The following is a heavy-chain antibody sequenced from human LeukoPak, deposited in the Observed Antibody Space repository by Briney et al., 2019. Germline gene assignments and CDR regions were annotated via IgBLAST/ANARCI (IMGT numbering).Heavy chain of an antibody. J-gene: IGHJ3*01. CDR3: ASLRKRGGAFDL. Sequence: ASVKVSCKASGYTFTSYGISWVRQAPGQGLEWMGWISAYNGNTNYVQKLQGRVTMTIDTSTSTVYMELRSLRSDDTAVYYCASLRKRGGAFDLWGQGTVVTVSS. V-gene: IGHV1-18*01. CDR1: GYTFTSYG. CDR2: ISAYNGNT.